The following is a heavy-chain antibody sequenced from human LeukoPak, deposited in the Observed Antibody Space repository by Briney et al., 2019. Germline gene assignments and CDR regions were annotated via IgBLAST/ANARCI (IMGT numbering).Heavy chain of an antibody. CDR2: IFWDDDK. Sequence: SGPTLVKPTQTLTLTCTFSGFSLTTSGVGVGWIRQPPGKALEWLALIFWDDDKRYSPSLNSRLTITQDTSKNQVVLTMTNMDPVDTATYFCAHRPPSAAGYWYFDLWGRGTLVTVSS. J-gene: IGHJ2*01. CDR1: GFSLTTSGVG. V-gene: IGHV2-5*02. D-gene: IGHD6-13*01. CDR3: AHRPPSAAGYWYFDL.